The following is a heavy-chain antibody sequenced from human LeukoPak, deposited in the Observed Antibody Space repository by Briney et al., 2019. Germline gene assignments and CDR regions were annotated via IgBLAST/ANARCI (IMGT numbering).Heavy chain of an antibody. J-gene: IGHJ4*02. V-gene: IGHV3-33*01. CDR2: IWYDGSNK. CDR3: ARDAVSGTTGVFDY. Sequence: GGSLRLSCAASGFTFSSYGMPWVRQAPGKGLEWVAVIWYDGSNKYYADSVKGRFTISRDNSKNTLYLQMNSLRAEDTAVYYCARDAVSGTTGVFDYWGQGTLVTVSS. CDR1: GFTFSSYG. D-gene: IGHD1-7*01.